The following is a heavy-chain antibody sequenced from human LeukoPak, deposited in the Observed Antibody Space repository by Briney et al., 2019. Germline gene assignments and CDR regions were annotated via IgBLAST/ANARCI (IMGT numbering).Heavy chain of an antibody. CDR2: IYYSGST. CDR3: ATSYGDYAAAFDI. CDR1: GGSISSGDYY. D-gene: IGHD4-17*01. J-gene: IGHJ3*02. Sequence: SQTLSLTCTVSGGSISSGDYYWSWIRQPPGKGLEWIGYIYYSGSTYYNPSLKSRVTISVDTSKNQFSLKLSSVTAADTAVYYCATSYGDYAAAFDIWGQGTMATVSS. V-gene: IGHV4-30-4*01.